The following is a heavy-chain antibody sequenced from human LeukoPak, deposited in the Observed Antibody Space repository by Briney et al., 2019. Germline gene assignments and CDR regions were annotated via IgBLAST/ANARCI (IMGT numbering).Heavy chain of an antibody. CDR3: ARVLLSCSSTSCPLCAFDI. D-gene: IGHD2-2*01. CDR2: IWYDGSNK. Sequence: GRSLRLSCAASGFTFSSYGMHWVRQAPGKGLEWVAVIWYDGSNKYYADSVKGRFTISRDNSKNTLYLQMNSLRAEDTAVYYCARVLLSCSSTSCPLCAFDIWGQGTMVTVSS. J-gene: IGHJ3*02. CDR1: GFTFSSYG. V-gene: IGHV3-33*01.